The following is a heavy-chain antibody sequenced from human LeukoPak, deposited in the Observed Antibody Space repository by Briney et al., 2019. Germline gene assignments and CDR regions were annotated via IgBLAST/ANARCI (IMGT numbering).Heavy chain of an antibody. CDR1: GGSISSGDSY. V-gene: IGHV4-30-4*01. D-gene: IGHD6-19*01. CDR2: IYYSGST. CDR3: ARAVSGRFDY. Sequence: PSETLCLSCTVSGGSISSGDSYLSWIRQPPGKGLEWIVYIYYSGSTYYNPCLKSRVTISVDTSKNQFSLRLSSVTAADTAIYYCARAVSGRFDYWGQGTLVTVSS. J-gene: IGHJ4*02.